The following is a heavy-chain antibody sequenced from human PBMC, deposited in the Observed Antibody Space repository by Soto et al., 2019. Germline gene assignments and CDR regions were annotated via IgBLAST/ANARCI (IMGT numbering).Heavy chain of an antibody. Sequence: GGSLRLSCAASGFTFSSYAMSWVRQAPGKGLEWVSAISGSGGSTYYADSVKGRFTISRDNSKNTLYLQMNSLRAEDTAVYYCAKDTVGDYYDIGVAFYWGQGTLVTVSS. D-gene: IGHD3-22*01. CDR1: GFTFSSYA. CDR3: AKDTVGDYYDIGVAFY. J-gene: IGHJ4*02. CDR2: ISGSGGST. V-gene: IGHV3-23*01.